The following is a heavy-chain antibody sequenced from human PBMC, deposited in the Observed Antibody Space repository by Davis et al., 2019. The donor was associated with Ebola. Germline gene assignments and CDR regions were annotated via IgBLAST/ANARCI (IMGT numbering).Heavy chain of an antibody. CDR2: IIPILGIA. CDR1: GYTFTSYG. CDR3: ARDVGTVTNN. D-gene: IGHD4-11*01. Sequence: SVKVSCKASGYTFTSYGISWVRQAPGQGLEWLGRIIPILGIANYAQKFQGRVTITADKSTSTAYMELSSLRSEDTAVYYCARDVGTVTNNWGQGTLVTVSS. V-gene: IGHV1-69*04. J-gene: IGHJ4*02.